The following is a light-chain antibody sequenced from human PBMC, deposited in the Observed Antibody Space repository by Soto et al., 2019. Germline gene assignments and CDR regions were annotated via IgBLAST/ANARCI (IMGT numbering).Light chain of an antibody. V-gene: IGLV1-40*01. J-gene: IGLJ1*01. CDR1: TSNIGAGYD. CDR2: GNS. CDR3: QSYDTSLSGSA. Sequence: QAVVAQPPSVSGAPGQRVIISCTGSTSNIGAGYDVHWYQHLPGTAPKLLIYGNSNRPSGVPDRFSASKSDTSASLAITGLQAEDEADYYCQSYDTSLSGSAFGTGTKVTVL.